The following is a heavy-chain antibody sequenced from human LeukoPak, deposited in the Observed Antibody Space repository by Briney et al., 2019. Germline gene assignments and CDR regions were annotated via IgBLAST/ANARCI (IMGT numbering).Heavy chain of an antibody. Sequence: GASVKVSCKASGYTLTTYYIHWVRQAPGQGREWMGIINPSIDSINYARKFQRRVTMTSDTSTSTVYMELSDLRSEDTAVYYCAREWRIQLYLPDYWGQGTLVTVSS. CDR2: INPSIDSI. J-gene: IGHJ4*02. V-gene: IGHV1-46*01. CDR3: AREWRIQLYLPDY. D-gene: IGHD5-18*01. CDR1: GYTLTTYY.